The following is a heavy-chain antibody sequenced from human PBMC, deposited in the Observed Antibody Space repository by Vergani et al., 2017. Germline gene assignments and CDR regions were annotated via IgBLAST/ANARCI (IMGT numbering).Heavy chain of an antibody. CDR2: IYMNGNT. V-gene: IGHV4-4*07. CDR3: ARMTHCSGTTCPGAFDL. D-gene: IGHD2-2*01. Sequence: QVQLQESGPGLVKPSETLSLTCTVSGGSISSYYWSWIRQPAGKGLEWIGRIYMNGNTNYNPSLKSRVAVSVDTSKNPFPLKLTSVTAADTAIYYCARMTHCSGTTCPGAFDLWGQGTMVTVSA. CDR1: GGSISSYY. J-gene: IGHJ3*01.